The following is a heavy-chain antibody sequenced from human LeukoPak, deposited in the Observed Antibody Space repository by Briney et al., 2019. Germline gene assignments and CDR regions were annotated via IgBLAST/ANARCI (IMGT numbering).Heavy chain of an antibody. CDR3: ARDSGGIVIN. V-gene: IGHV3-21*01. Sequence: GGSLRLSCAASGFTFSSYSMTWARQAPGKGLEWVSSISSSSSYIYYADSVKGRFTISRDNAKNSLYLQMNSLRAEDTAVYYCARDSGGIVINWGQGTLVTVSS. J-gene: IGHJ4*02. CDR1: GFTFSSYS. CDR2: ISSSSSYI. D-gene: IGHD2/OR15-2a*01.